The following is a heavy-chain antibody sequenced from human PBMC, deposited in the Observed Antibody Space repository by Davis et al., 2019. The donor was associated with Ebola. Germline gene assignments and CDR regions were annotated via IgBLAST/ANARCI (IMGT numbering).Heavy chain of an antibody. CDR3: ARIDRRTTVTTRY. Sequence: GESLKISCKASGYRFTSYWISWVRQMPGKGLEWMGRIDPSDSHTIYSPSFQGHVTISADKSIGTAYLQWSSLKASDTAMYYCARIDRRTTVTTRYWGQGTLVTVSS. CDR1: GYRFTSYW. D-gene: IGHD4-17*01. J-gene: IGHJ4*02. CDR2: IDPSDSHT. V-gene: IGHV5-10-1*01.